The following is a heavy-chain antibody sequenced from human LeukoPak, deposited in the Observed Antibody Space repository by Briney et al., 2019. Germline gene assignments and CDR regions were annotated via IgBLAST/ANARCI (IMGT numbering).Heavy chain of an antibody. CDR1: GGSFTGYY. D-gene: IGHD3-10*01. Sequence: PSETLSLTCAAYGGSFTGYYWTWIRQPPGKGLEWIGEISHGGYTNYNPSLKSRVTMSVDTSNNQFSLNLTSVTAADTAFYYCARHGGSASYGLHSWGQGTLVTVSS. V-gene: IGHV4-34*01. CDR3: ARHGGSASYGLHS. J-gene: IGHJ4*02. CDR2: ISHGGYT.